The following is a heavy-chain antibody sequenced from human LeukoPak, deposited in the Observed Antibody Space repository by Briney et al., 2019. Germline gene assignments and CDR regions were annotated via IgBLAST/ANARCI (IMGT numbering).Heavy chain of an antibody. CDR1: GFTFSSYG. Sequence: PGGSLRLSCAASGFTFSSYGMHWVRQAPGKGLEWVAVISYDGSNKYYADSVKGRFTISRDNSKNTLYLQMNSLRAEDTAVYYCAKGPTYYDILTGPDYWGQGTLVTVSS. CDR3: AKGPTYYDILTGPDY. D-gene: IGHD3-9*01. V-gene: IGHV3-30*18. CDR2: ISYDGSNK. J-gene: IGHJ4*02.